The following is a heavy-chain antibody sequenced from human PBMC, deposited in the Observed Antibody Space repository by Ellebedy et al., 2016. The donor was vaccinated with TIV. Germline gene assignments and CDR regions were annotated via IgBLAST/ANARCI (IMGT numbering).Heavy chain of an antibody. J-gene: IGHJ4*02. D-gene: IGHD3-22*01. V-gene: IGHV1-69*13. CDR3: ARADGYYYTLGY. CDR2: IIPIFGTA. CDR1: GGTFSSYA. Sequence: SVKVSCXASGGTFSSYAISWVRQAPGQGLEWMGGIIPIFGTANYAQKFQGRVTITADESTSTAYMELSSLRSEDTAVYYCARADGYYYTLGYWGQGTLVTVSS.